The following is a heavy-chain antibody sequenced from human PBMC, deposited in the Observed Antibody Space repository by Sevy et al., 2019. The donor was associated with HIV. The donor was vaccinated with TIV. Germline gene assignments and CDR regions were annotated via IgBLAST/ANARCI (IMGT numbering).Heavy chain of an antibody. V-gene: IGHV4-61*01. CDR1: GGSVSSGSYY. CDR2: IYYSGST. CDR3: ARALAYCGGDCSSPSNNWFDP. Sequence: SETLSLTCTVSGGSVSSGSYYWSWIRQPPGKGLEWIGYIYYSGSTNYNPSLKSRVTISVDTSKNQFSLKLSSVTAVDTAVYYCARALAYCGGDCSSPSNNWFDPWGQGTLVTVSS. J-gene: IGHJ5*02. D-gene: IGHD2-21*02.